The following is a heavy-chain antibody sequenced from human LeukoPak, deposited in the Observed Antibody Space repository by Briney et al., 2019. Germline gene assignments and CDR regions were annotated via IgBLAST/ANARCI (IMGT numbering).Heavy chain of an antibody. CDR1: GYSLTNYC. D-gene: IGHD5-12*01. V-gene: IGHV1-46*01. Sequence: ASVKVSCKAFGYSLTNYCVHWVRQAPGQGLEWMGEINPSGGSTSYAQKFQGRITVTRDTYTNTVYMDLSSLRSEDTATYYCARGAPTTRIGAGRFDYWGQGSLLTAAS. J-gene: IGHJ4*02. CDR2: INPSGGST. CDR3: ARGAPTTRIGAGRFDY.